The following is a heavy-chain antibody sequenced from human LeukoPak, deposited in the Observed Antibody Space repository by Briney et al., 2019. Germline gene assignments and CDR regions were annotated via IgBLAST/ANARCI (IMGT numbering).Heavy chain of an antibody. V-gene: IGHV4-38-2*01. D-gene: IGHD5-18*01. CDR2: IYHSGST. Sequence: SETLSLTCAVSGYSISSGYYWGWIRQPPGKGLEWIGSIYHSGSTYYNPSLKSRVTISVDTSKNQFSLKLSSVTAADTAVYYCASTWIQLLYFDYWGQGTLVTVSS. CDR1: GYSISSGYY. CDR3: ASTWIQLLYFDY. J-gene: IGHJ4*02.